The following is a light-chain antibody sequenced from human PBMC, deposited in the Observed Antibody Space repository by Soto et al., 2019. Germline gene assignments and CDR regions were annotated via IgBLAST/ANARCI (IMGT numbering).Light chain of an antibody. CDR2: AAS. V-gene: IGKV1-39*01. CDR1: QSISSY. J-gene: IGKJ3*01. Sequence: DIQMTQSPSSLSAPVGDRVTITCRASQSISSYLNWYQQKPGKAPKLLIYAASSLQSGVPSRFSGSGSGTDFTLTISSLQPEDFATYYCQQSYSTPFTFCPGTKVDIK. CDR3: QQSYSTPFT.